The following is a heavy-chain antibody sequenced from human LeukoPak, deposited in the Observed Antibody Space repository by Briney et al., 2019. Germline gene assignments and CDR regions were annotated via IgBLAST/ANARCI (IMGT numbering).Heavy chain of an antibody. CDR1: GLTFCKYD. J-gene: IGHJ3*01. Sequence: GGSLRLSCAASGLTFCKYDMHWVRQATGEGLEWVSGIGKGGDTYYVGSVKGRFTISRENAKNSLYLQMNSLRSGDTTVYYCARGVYSGFDVWGQGTVVTVSS. D-gene: IGHD5-12*01. CDR2: IGKGGDT. CDR3: ARGVYSGFDV. V-gene: IGHV3-13*04.